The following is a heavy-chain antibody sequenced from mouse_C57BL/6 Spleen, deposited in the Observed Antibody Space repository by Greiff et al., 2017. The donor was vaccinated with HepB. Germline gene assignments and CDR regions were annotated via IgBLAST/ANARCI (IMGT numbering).Heavy chain of an antibody. CDR2: INPYNGGT. J-gene: IGHJ1*03. CDR3: ARTGYYDYHWYFDV. V-gene: IGHV1-19*01. D-gene: IGHD2-4*01. Sequence: VQLKQSGPVLVKPGASVKMSCKASGYTFTDYYMNWVKQSHGKSLEWIGVINPYNGGTSYNQKFKGKATLTVDKSSSTAYMELNSLTSEDSAVYYCARTGYYDYHWYFDVWGTGTTVTVSS. CDR1: GYTFTDYY.